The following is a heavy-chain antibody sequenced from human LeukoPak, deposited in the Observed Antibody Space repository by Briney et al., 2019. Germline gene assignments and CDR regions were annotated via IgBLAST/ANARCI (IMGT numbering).Heavy chain of an antibody. CDR2: MNPNSGNT. D-gene: IGHD3-10*01. CDR1: GYTFTSYD. CDR3: ARGKRSGFLNWFDP. J-gene: IGHJ5*02. Sequence: ASVKVSCKASGYTFTSYDINWLRQATGQGLEWMGWMNPNSGNTGYAQKFQGRVTMTRNTSISTAYMGLSSLRFEDTGVYYCARGKRSGFLNWFDPWGQGTLVTVSS. V-gene: IGHV1-8*01.